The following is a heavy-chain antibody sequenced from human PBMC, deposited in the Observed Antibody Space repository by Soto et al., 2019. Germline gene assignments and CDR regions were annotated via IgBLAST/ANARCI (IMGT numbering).Heavy chain of an antibody. D-gene: IGHD3-10*01. CDR2: IRGGGDTT. CDR1: GFTFNNYA. V-gene: IGHV3-23*01. CDR3: AKGRGGSGSLTPRVDF. J-gene: IGHJ4*02. Sequence: EVQLLESGGGLVQPGGSLRLSCAASGFTFNNYAMTWIRQAPGKGREWVSAIRGGGDTTYYADSVKGRFTVSRDGSKNTRYLQMNSLRAEDTALYYCAKGRGGSGSLTPRVDFWGQGTLVTVSS.